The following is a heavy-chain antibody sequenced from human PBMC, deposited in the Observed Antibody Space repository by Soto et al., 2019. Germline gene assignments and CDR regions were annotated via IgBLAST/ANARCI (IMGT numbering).Heavy chain of an antibody. CDR3: GRVNYSSGEDY. D-gene: IGHD6-19*01. CDR2: ISYDGSNK. Sequence: PGGSLRLSCAASGFTFSSYAMHWVRQAPGKGLEWVAVISYDGSNKYYADSVKGRFTISRDNSKNTLYLQMNSLRAEDTAVYYCGRVNYSSGEDYWGQGNLVTVSS. CDR1: GFTFSSYA. V-gene: IGHV3-30-3*01. J-gene: IGHJ4*02.